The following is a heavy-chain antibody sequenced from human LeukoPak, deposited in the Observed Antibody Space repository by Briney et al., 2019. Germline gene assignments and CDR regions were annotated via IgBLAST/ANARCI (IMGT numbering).Heavy chain of an antibody. CDR1: XVTISGYW. V-gene: IGHV3-74*01. D-gene: IGHD6-13*01. CDR2: VDSDGTTT. J-gene: IGHJ4*02. CDR3: ARIITAAAADC. Sequence: GGSLRLXXXXXXVTISGYWMHWVRQAPGKGLAWVSRVDSDGTTTRYADSVKGRFTISRDNAKNTVYLQMNSLRAEDTAVYYCARIITAAAADCWGQGTLVAVSS.